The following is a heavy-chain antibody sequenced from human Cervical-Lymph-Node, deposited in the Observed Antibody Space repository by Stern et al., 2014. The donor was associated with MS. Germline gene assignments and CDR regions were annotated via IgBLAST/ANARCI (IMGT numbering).Heavy chain of an antibody. Sequence: QITLKESGPALVKPTQTLTLTCTFSGFSLSTSGMCVSWIRQPPGKALEWLALIDLDDDKYYSTSLKTRLTISKDTSKNQVVLTMTNMDPVDTATYYCARIGGYSSSWYRTYYFDYWGQGTLVTVSS. D-gene: IGHD6-13*01. CDR3: ARIGGYSSSWYRTYYFDY. J-gene: IGHJ4*02. CDR2: IDLDDDK. V-gene: IGHV2-70*01. CDR1: GFSLSTSGMC.